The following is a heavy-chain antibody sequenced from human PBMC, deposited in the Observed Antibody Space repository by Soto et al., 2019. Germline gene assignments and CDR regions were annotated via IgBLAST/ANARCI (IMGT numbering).Heavy chain of an antibody. J-gene: IGHJ4*02. Sequence: EVQLLDSGGGLVQPGGSLRLSCAVSGFTLSDYGVTWVRQAPGKGLEWVSGFSGGGGGTFYADSVKGRFTISRDDSKNTGYPQMNGLGVEDTAVFLCGGWNGFGGHWGQGTLVTVSS. CDR3: GGWNGFGGH. CDR1: GFTLSDYG. D-gene: IGHD1-1*01. V-gene: IGHV3-23*01. CDR2: FSGGGGGT.